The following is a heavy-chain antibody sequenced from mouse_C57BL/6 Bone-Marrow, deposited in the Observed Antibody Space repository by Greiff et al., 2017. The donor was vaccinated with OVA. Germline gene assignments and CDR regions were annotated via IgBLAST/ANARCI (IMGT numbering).Heavy chain of an antibody. V-gene: IGHV5-4*01. CDR2: ISDGGSYT. D-gene: IGHD2-3*01. Sequence: EVKLMESGGGLVKPGGSLKLSCAASGFTFSSYAMSWVRQTPEKRLEWVATISDGGSYTYYPDNVKGRFTISRDNAKNNLYLQMSHLKSEDTAMYYCARDSIYDPFAYWGQGTLVTVSA. J-gene: IGHJ3*01. CDR3: ARDSIYDPFAY. CDR1: GFTFSSYA.